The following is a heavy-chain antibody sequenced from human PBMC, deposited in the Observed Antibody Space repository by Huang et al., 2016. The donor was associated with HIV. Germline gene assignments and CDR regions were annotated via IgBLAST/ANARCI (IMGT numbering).Heavy chain of an antibody. Sequence: EVQLVESGGGLVKPGGSLRLSCAASGFTFKDAWMSWVLQTPGKGVEWVGLIKTKDDGGTTDYAAPVKGRFSMSRDDSKNTFYLQMNSLKSEDTAVYYCTTWARTSAGGNWGQGTLVSVSS. J-gene: IGHJ4*02. CDR2: IKTKDDGGTT. V-gene: IGHV3-15*01. D-gene: IGHD6-25*01. CDR3: TTWARTSAGGN. CDR1: GFTFKDAW.